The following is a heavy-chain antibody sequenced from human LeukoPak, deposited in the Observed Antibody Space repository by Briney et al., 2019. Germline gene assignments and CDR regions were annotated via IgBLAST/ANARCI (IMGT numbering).Heavy chain of an antibody. CDR3: AKDELRARQNFDY. D-gene: IGHD1-7*01. CDR2: ISGSGGST. Sequence: PGGSLRLSCAASGFTFSSYAMSWVRQASGKGLEWVSAISGSGGSTYYADSVKGRFTISRDNSKNTLYLQMNSLRAEDTAVYYCAKDELRARQNFDYWGQGTLVTVSS. J-gene: IGHJ4*02. CDR1: GFTFSSYA. V-gene: IGHV3-23*01.